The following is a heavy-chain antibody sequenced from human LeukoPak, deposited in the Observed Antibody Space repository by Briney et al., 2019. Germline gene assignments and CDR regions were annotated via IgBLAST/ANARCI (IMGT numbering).Heavy chain of an antibody. CDR3: ARTIIVPAAAPPYYYYMDV. D-gene: IGHD2-2*01. J-gene: IGHJ6*03. CDR2: IYYSGST. V-gene: IGHV4-59*01. Sequence: SETLSLTCTVSGGSINSYYWSWIRQPPGKGLEWIGYIYYSGSTNYNPSLKSRVTISLDTSKNQFSLKLSSVTAADTAMYYCARTIIVPAAAPPYYYYMDVWGKGTTVTVSS. CDR1: GGSINSYY.